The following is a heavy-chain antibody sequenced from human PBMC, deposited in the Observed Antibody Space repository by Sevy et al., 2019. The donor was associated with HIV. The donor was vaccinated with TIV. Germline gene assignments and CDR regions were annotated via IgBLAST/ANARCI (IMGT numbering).Heavy chain of an antibody. V-gene: IGHV1-69*13. J-gene: IGHJ6*02. D-gene: IGHD6-13*01. Sequence: ASVKVSCKASGGTFSSYAISWVRQAPGQGLEWMGGIIPIFGTANYAQKFQGRVTITADESTSTAYMELSSLRSEDTAVYYCAGPLVGIAAAGAIRESYYYYYGMDVWGQGTTVTVSS. CDR3: AGPLVGIAAAGAIRESYYYYYGMDV. CDR1: GGTFSSYA. CDR2: IIPIFGTA.